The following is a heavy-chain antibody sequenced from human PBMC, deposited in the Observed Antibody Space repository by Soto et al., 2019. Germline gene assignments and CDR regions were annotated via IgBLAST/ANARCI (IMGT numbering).Heavy chain of an antibody. V-gene: IGHV4-38-2*01. CDR2: IYHSGST. Sequence: PENLPVTSAVSGYSISSGYYWGWIRQPPGKGLEWIGSIYHSGSTYYNPSLKSRVTISVDTSKNQFSLKLSSVTAAETAVYYWVGTSYSFSWSPPWVYYYYYAMAARGQWTTVT. J-gene: IGHJ6*02. CDR3: VGTSYSFSWSPPWVYYYYYAMAA. CDR1: GYSISSGYY. D-gene: IGHD6-13*01.